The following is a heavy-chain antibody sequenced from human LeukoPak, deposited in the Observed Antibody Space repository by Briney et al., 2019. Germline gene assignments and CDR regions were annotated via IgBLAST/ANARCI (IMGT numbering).Heavy chain of an antibody. J-gene: IGHJ4*02. Sequence: SQTLSLTCTVSGGSISSGSYYWSWIRQPAGKGLEWIGSIYYIGSTKYNPSLKSRVTMSADTSNNQFSLRLTSVTAADTAVYFCARVVAAATYYFDYWGQGTLVTVSS. CDR2: IYYIGST. V-gene: IGHV4-61*02. D-gene: IGHD6-13*01. CDR1: GGSISSGSYY. CDR3: ARVVAAATYYFDY.